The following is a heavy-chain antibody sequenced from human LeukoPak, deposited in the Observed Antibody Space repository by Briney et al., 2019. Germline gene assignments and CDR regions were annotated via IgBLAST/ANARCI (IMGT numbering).Heavy chain of an antibody. V-gene: IGHV4-34*01. Sequence: PSETLSLTCAVYGGSLTGYYSSWIRQPPGKGLEWIGEINHSGSTNYNPSLKSRVTISVDTSKNQFSLKLSSVTDADRAVYYCASGRRSGYGIYYYGMDVWGQGTTVTVSS. CDR2: INHSGST. J-gene: IGHJ6*02. CDR1: GGSLTGYY. D-gene: IGHD5-18*01. CDR3: ASGRRSGYGIYYYGMDV.